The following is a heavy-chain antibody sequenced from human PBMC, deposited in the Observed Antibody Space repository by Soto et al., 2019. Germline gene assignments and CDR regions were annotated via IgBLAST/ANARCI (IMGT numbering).Heavy chain of an antibody. D-gene: IGHD2-15*01. CDR2: IYYSENT. CDR1: GVSISSGDYY. Sequence: PSETLSLTCTVSGVSISSGDYYWSWIRQPPGKGLEWIGYIYYSENTYSNPSLKSRVAISGDTSKNQFSLKLSSVTAADTAVYYCARLLRCCEATFDYWGQGTLVTVSS. J-gene: IGHJ4*02. V-gene: IGHV4-30-4*02. CDR3: ARLLRCCEATFDY.